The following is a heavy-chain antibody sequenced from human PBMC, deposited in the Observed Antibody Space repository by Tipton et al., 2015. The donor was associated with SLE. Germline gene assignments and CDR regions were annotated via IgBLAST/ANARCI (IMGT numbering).Heavy chain of an antibody. CDR3: VRDRGVTGYFDY. CDR2: IYYSGST. Sequence: TVSLTCTVSGGSISTGGYYWSWIRQNSGKGLEWLGYIYYSGSTYYNPSLQSRVSMSVDTSKNQFSLNLSSVTAADTAVYYCVRDRGVTGYFDYWGQGLLVTVSS. CDR1: GGSISTGGYY. J-gene: IGHJ4*02. V-gene: IGHV4-31*03. D-gene: IGHD3-10*01.